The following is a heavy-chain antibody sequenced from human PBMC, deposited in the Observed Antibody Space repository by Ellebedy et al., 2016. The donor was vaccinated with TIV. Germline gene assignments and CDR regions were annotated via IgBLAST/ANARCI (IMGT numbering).Heavy chain of an antibody. Sequence: GGSLRLSCKGSGYTFSNYWITWVRQMPGKGLEWMGIIYPGDSDTRYSPSFQGQVTISADKSISTAYLQWSSLKASDTAMYYCVRRTYTATYFAFDIWGQGTMVTVSS. J-gene: IGHJ3*02. CDR2: IYPGDSDT. D-gene: IGHD2/OR15-2a*01. CDR3: VRRTYTATYFAFDI. V-gene: IGHV5-51*01. CDR1: GYTFSNYW.